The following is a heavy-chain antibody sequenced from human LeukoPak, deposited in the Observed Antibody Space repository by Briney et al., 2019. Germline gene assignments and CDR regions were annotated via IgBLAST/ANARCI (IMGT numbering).Heavy chain of an antibody. CDR1: GGSISSSSYY. D-gene: IGHD2-2*01. V-gene: IGHV4-39*01. CDR2: IYYSGST. J-gene: IGHJ2*01. CDR3: AGSNTLSSTSSNFDL. Sequence: SETLSLTCTVSGGSISSSSYYWGWIRQPPGKGLGWIGSIYYSGSTYYNPSLKSRVTISVDTSKNQFSLKLSSVTAADTAVYYCAGSNTLSSTSSNFDLWGRGTLVTVSS.